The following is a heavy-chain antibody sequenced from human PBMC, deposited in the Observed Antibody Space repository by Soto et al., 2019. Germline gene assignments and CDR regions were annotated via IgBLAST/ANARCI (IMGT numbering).Heavy chain of an antibody. J-gene: IGHJ4*02. CDR3: AKDRHEYSYGSYDY. CDR1: GFTFSSYG. Sequence: GGSLRLSCAASGFTFSSYGMHWVRQAPGKGLEWVAVLSYDGKSKYYADSAKGRFTISRDNSKNTLYLQMNSLRAEDTAVYYCAKDRHEYSYGSYDYWGQGTRVTVSS. D-gene: IGHD5-18*01. CDR2: LSYDGKSK. V-gene: IGHV3-30*18.